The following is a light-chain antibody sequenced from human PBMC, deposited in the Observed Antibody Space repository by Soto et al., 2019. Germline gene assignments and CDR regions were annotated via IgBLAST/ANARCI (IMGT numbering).Light chain of an antibody. CDR3: MQALQTPLT. V-gene: IGKV2-28*01. CDR2: FGS. CDR1: QSLLHSNGYNY. Sequence: DIVMTQSPLSLPVTPGEPASISCRSSQSLLHSNGYNYLDWYLQKPGQSPQLLIYFGSNRASGVPDRFSGRGSGTDFTLKISRVEAEDVGVYYCMQALQTPLTFGGGTKVEIK. J-gene: IGKJ4*01.